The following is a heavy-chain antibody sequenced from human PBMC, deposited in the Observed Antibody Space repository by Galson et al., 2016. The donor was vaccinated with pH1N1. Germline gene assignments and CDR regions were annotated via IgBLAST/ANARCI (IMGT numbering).Heavy chain of an antibody. D-gene: IGHD3-16*01. CDR1: GFTFDTFA. V-gene: IGHV3-30-3*01. Sequence: SLRLSCAASGFTFDTFAMHWVRQNPGKGLEWVAFISYNGHDQSYANSVKGRFTVSRDNSKNTLYLQMTSLRPEDTALYYCAREDWSYADTYYYDMDVWGQGTTVIVSS. CDR3: AREDWSYADTYYYDMDV. CDR2: ISYNGHDQ. J-gene: IGHJ6*02.